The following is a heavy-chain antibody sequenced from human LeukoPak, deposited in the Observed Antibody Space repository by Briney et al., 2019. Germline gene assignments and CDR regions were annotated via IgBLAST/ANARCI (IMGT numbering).Heavy chain of an antibody. V-gene: IGHV3-23*01. J-gene: IGHJ4*02. CDR2: SSGSGGST. CDR3: AKSPGDYVSLFDY. D-gene: IGHD4-17*01. Sequence: GGSLRLSCAASGFTFSSYAMSWVRQAPGKGLEWVSASSGSGGSTYYADSVKGRFTISRDNSKNTLYLQMNSLRAEDTAVYYCAKSPGDYVSLFDYWGQGTPVTVSS. CDR1: GFTFSSYA.